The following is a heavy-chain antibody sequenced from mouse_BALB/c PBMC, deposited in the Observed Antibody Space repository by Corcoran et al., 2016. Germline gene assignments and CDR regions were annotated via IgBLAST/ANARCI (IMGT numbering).Heavy chain of an antibody. CDR2: IDPANGNT. Sequence: EVQLQQSGAELVKPGASVKLSCTASGFNIKDTYMHWVKLRPEQGLEWIGRIDPANGNTKYDPKFQGKATITADTSSNTAYLQLSSLTSEDTAVYYCARRDYGSSSSWFAYWGQGTLVTVSA. CDR1: GFNIKDTY. J-gene: IGHJ3*01. CDR3: ARRDYGSSSSWFAY. V-gene: IGHV14-3*02. D-gene: IGHD1-1*01.